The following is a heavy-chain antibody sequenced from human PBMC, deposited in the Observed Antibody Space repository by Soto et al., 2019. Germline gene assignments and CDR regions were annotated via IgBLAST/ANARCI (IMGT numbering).Heavy chain of an antibody. D-gene: IGHD2-2*01. V-gene: IGHV2-5*02. CDR2: IYWDDDK. CDR1: GFSLSTSGVG. CDR3: AHSRGYCSSTSCSLFAY. Sequence: QITLKESGPTLVKPTQTLTLTCTFSGFSLSTSGVGVGWIRQPPGKALEWLALIYWDDDKRYSPSLKSRLTITKDTSKNQVVLTMNNMDPVDTATYYCAHSRGYCSSTSCSLFAYWGQGTLVTVSS. J-gene: IGHJ4*02.